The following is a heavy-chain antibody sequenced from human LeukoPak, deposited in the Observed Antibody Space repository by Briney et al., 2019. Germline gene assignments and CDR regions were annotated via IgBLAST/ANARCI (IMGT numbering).Heavy chain of an antibody. V-gene: IGHV4-59*12. Sequence: PSETLSLTCTVSGGSISSYYWSWIRQPPGKGLEWIGYIYYSGSTNYNPSLKSRVAISLDTSRNQFSLKLNSVTAADTAVYYCAKSNGYGLVDIWGQGTMVTVSS. J-gene: IGHJ3*02. CDR3: AKSNGYGLVDI. D-gene: IGHD3-10*01. CDR1: GGSISSYY. CDR2: IYYSGST.